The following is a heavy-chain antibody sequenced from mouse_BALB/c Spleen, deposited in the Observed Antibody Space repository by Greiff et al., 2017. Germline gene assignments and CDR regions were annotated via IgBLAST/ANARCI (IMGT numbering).Heavy chain of an antibody. CDR2: IDTSDSYT. D-gene: IGHD2-4*01. V-gene: IGHV1-69*01. CDR3: ARFYDYGFAY. Sequence: QVQLQQPGAELVMPGASVKMSCKASGYTFTDYWMHWVKQRPGQGLEWIGAIDTSDSYTSYNQKFKGKATLTVDESSSTAYMQLSSLTSEDSAVYYCARFYDYGFAYWGQGTLVTVSA. J-gene: IGHJ3*01. CDR1: GYTFTDYW.